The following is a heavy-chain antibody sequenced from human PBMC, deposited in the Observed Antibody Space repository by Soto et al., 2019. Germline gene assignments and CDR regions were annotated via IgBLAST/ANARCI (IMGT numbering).Heavy chain of an antibody. Sequence: QVQLVESGGGVVQPGRSLRLSCAASGFTFSSYAMHWVRQAPGKGLEWVAVISYDGSNKYYADSVKGRFTISRDNSKNTLYLLMNSLRAEDAAVYYCARDGDVAGFVLMVYAQASPIDYWGQGTLVTVSS. CDR1: GFTFSSYA. CDR2: ISYDGSNK. CDR3: ARDGDVAGFVLMVYAQASPIDY. D-gene: IGHD2-8*01. J-gene: IGHJ4*02. V-gene: IGHV3-30-3*01.